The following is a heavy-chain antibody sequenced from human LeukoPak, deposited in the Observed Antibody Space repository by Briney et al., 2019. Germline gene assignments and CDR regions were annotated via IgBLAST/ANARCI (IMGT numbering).Heavy chain of an antibody. J-gene: IGHJ4*02. Sequence: PGGSLGLSCAASGFRVSINYMSWVRQAPGKGLEWVSVIYSSGGTYYTDSVKGRFTISRDNSKNTLDLQMNSVRAEDTAVYYCAAKGNGYSGSYVFAQWGQGTLVTVSS. V-gene: IGHV3-66*01. D-gene: IGHD1-26*01. CDR3: AAKGNGYSGSYVFAQ. CDR1: GFRVSINY. CDR2: IYSSGGT.